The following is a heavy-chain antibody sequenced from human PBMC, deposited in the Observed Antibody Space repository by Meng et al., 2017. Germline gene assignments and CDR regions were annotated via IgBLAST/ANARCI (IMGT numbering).Heavy chain of an antibody. V-gene: IGHV4/OR15-8*02. D-gene: IGHD6-19*01. CDR2: IYHGGNT. J-gene: IGHJ4*02. CDR1: GGSISRVDW. CDR3: ASWIYSCGWQ. Sequence: VHLPGSGPGLGKPSGTLSLTCVVSGGSISRVDWWSWVRQPPGKGLEWIGEIYHGGNTNYNPSLKSRVTISIDKSKNQFSLKLSSVTAADTAVYYCASWIYSCGWQWGQGTLVTVSS.